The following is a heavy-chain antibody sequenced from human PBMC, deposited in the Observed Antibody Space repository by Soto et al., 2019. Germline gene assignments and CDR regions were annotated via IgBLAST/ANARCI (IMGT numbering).Heavy chain of an antibody. J-gene: IGHJ6*02. CDR1: GFTVSSNY. CDR3: ARDLTAGTTGMDV. D-gene: IGHD1-7*01. V-gene: IGHV3-53*01. Sequence: PGGSLRLSCAASGFTVSSNYMSWVRQAPGKGLEWVSVIYSGGSTYYADSVKGRFTISRDNSKNTLYLQMNSLRAEDTAVYYCARDLTAGTTGMDVWGQGTTVTVSS. CDR2: IYSGGST.